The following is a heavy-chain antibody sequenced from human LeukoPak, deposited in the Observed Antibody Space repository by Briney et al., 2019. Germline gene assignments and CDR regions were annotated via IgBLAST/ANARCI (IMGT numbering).Heavy chain of an antibody. CDR2: ISGNSGDI. CDR3: VRQAGRAGGQ. J-gene: IGHJ4*01. CDR1: GFRFSDHY. Sequence: GGSLRLSCAASGFRFSDHYMSWIRQAPGKGAEWISYISGNSGDIAYADSVKGRFTISRDNAKSSLHLQMNSLRVEDTAVYRCVRQAGRAGGQWGRGILITVSS. D-gene: IGHD3-10*01. V-gene: IGHV3/OR16-9*01.